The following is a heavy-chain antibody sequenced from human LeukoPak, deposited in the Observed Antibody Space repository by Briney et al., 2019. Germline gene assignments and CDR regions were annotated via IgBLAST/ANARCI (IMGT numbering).Heavy chain of an antibody. V-gene: IGHV5-51*01. J-gene: IGHJ5*02. Sequence: GESLKIFCKGSGYSFTSYWIGWVRQMPGKGLEWMGIIYPGDSDTRYSPSFQGQVTISADKSISTAYLQWSSLKAPDTAMYYCARHRRYYYDSSGYYWFDPWGQGTLVTVSS. CDR2: IYPGDSDT. CDR1: GYSFTSYW. D-gene: IGHD3-22*01. CDR3: ARHRRYYYDSSGYYWFDP.